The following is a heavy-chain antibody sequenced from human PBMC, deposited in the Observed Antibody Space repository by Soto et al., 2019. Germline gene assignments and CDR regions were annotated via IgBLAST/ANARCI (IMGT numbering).Heavy chain of an antibody. J-gene: IGHJ5*02. Sequence: QITLKESGPTLVKPTQTLTLTCTFSGFSLSTSGVGVGWIRQPPGKALEWLALIYWDDDKRYSPSLKSRLTITQDTSKNQVVLTMTDMDPVDTATYYCVHSASTYYYDNGTYYYADPWGQGTLVTVSS. CDR2: IYWDDDK. V-gene: IGHV2-5*02. CDR1: GFSLSTSGVG. D-gene: IGHD3-22*01. CDR3: VHSASTYYYDNGTYYYADP.